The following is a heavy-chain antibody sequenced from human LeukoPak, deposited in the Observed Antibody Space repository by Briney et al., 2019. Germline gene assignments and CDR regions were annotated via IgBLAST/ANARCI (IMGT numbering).Heavy chain of an antibody. V-gene: IGHV3-23*01. CDR2: ISAAGGIT. D-gene: IGHD2-15*01. J-gene: IGHJ4*02. CDR1: GFTFSSYA. CDR3: AGYYCSSGTCRKYLDY. Sequence: GGSLRLSCAASGFTFSSYAMSWVRQAPGKGLEWVSTISAAGGITYYADSVKGRFTISRDSSKNTLFLQMSSLRAEDTAVYYCAGYYCSSGTCRKYLDYWGQGTLVTVSS.